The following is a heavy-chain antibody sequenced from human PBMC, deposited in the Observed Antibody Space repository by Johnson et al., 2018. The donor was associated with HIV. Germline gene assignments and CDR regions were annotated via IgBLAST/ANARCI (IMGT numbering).Heavy chain of an antibody. D-gene: IGHD1-7*01. CDR3: ARDRIPYNWNYEGDAFDI. CDR2: ISYDENNK. V-gene: IGHV3-30*04. CDR1: GFTFRSYA. Sequence: QVHLVESGGGVVQPGKSLRLSCVASGFTFRSYAMHWVRQAPGKGLEWVTLISYDENNKLYADSVKGRFTISRDNSKNTLYLQMNSLRAEDTAVYYCARDRIPYNWNYEGDAFDIWGQGTMVTVSS. J-gene: IGHJ3*02.